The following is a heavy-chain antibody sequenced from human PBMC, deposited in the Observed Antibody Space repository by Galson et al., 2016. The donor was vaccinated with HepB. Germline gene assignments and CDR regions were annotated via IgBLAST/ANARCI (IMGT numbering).Heavy chain of an antibody. CDR3: AKASEVADFDY. CDR2: ISDDGVNK. Sequence: SLRLSCAASGFTFSSCAMHWVRQAPGEGLEWVAVISDDGVNKYFRDSVKGRFTISRDNSKNTLYLQMNSLRAEDTAVYYRAKASEVADFDYWGQGTLVTVSS. CDR1: GFTFSSCA. V-gene: IGHV3-30-3*01. J-gene: IGHJ4*02.